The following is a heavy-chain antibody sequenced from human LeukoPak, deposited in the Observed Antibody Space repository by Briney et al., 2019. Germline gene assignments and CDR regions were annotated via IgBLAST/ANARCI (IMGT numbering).Heavy chain of an antibody. CDR2: MKQDRSEK. V-gene: IGHV3-7*01. Sequence: GGSLRLSCAASGFTFTNYWMGWVRQAPGKGLELVANMKQDRSEKYYVDSVKGRFTISRDNAKNSLYLQMNSLRAEDTAVYYCARLREIPVFGVVTKSTSYFDYWGQGTLVTVSS. CDR1: GFTFTNYW. D-gene: IGHD3-3*01. J-gene: IGHJ4*02. CDR3: ARLREIPVFGVVTKSTSYFDY.